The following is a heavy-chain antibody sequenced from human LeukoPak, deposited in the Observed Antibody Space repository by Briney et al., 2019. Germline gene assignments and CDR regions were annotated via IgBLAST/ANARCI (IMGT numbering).Heavy chain of an antibody. Sequence: GGSLRLSCAASGFTFSSYAMHWVRQAPGKGLEWVAVISYDGSNKYYADSVKGRFTISRDNSKNTLYLQMNSLRAEDTAVYYYARDIEWLVLGYWGQGTLVTVSS. CDR3: ARDIEWLVLGY. CDR2: ISYDGSNK. J-gene: IGHJ4*02. D-gene: IGHD6-19*01. CDR1: GFTFSSYA. V-gene: IGHV3-30-3*01.